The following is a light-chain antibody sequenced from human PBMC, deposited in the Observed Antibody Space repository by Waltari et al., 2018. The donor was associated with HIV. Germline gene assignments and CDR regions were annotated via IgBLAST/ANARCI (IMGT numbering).Light chain of an antibody. Sequence: YVLTQPPSVSVAPGKTATITCGGNNIGDKHVPWYQQKSGQAPGLVIYDDKLRPSGIPARISGSNSGGTATLTISGVEVGDEAEYYCQVFENSRDQAFGTGTKVTVL. V-gene: IGLV3-21*01. CDR1: NIGDKH. CDR2: DDK. CDR3: QVFENSRDQA. J-gene: IGLJ1*01.